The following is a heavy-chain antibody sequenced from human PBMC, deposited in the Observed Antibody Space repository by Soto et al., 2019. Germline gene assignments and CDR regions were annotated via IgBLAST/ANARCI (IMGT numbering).Heavy chain of an antibody. V-gene: IGHV5-51*01. CDR1: GYSFTSYW. J-gene: IGHJ5*02. CDR2: IYPGDSDT. D-gene: IGHD2-2*01. Sequence: PGESLKISCKGSGYSFTSYWIGWVRQMPGKGLEWMGIIYPGDSDTRYSPSFQGQVTISADKSISTAYLQWSSLKASDTAMYYCARSRGYCSSTSCWENWFDTWGQGTLVTVSS. CDR3: ARSRGYCSSTSCWENWFDT.